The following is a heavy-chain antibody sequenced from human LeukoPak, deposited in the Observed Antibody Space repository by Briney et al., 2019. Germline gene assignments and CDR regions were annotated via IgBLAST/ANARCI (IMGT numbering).Heavy chain of an antibody. CDR3: ARAFDHHFDY. Sequence: GGSLILSCAASGFIVSSSYMGWVRQAPGKGLEWVSYIYSDGRTFYADSVKGRFTTSRDSSKNTLDFQMNSLRAEDTAVYYCARAFDHHFDYWGQGTLVTVSS. D-gene: IGHD3-16*01. V-gene: IGHV3-53*01. CDR2: IYSDGRT. CDR1: GFIVSSSY. J-gene: IGHJ4*02.